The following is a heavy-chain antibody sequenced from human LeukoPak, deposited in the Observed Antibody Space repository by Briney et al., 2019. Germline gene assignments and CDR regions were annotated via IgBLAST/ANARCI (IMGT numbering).Heavy chain of an antibody. Sequence: GGSLRLSCAASGFTFSSHWMHWVRQAPGKGLVWVSHINRDGSSTSYADSVKGRFTISRDSAKTTLYLQMNSLRAEDTAVYYCASPGGYYFEAFDIWGQGTKVTVSA. CDR1: GFTFSSHW. D-gene: IGHD2/OR15-2a*01. CDR2: INRDGSST. J-gene: IGHJ3*02. V-gene: IGHV3-74*01. CDR3: ASPGGYYFEAFDI.